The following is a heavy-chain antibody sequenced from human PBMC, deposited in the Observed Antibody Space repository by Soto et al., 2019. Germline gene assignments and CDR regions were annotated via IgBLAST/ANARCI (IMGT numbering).Heavy chain of an antibody. CDR1: GYSFITHW. CDR2: INPADSDI. D-gene: IGHD3-22*01. Sequence: GESLKISCKGSGYSFITHWIAWVRQMPGEGLEWMGIINPADSDIRYSPSFQGQVTSSVDKSINTAYLQWSSLKASDTATYYCTRPQSSGWYDFWGQGTLVTVSS. CDR3: TRPQSSGWYDF. V-gene: IGHV5-51*01. J-gene: IGHJ5*01.